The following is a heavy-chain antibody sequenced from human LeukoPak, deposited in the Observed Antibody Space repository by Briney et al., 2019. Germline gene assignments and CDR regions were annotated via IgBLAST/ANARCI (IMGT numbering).Heavy chain of an antibody. CDR3: ARDRGGYSYGYFDS. CDR2: ISAYSGDT. J-gene: IGHJ4*02. Sequence: GASVKVSCKTSGYIFSSYGFSWVRQAPGQGLDWMGWISAYSGDTNYAQKLQGRVTMTTDTSTNTAYMELRSLRSDDTAVYYCARDRGGYSYGYFDSWGQGTLVTVSS. CDR1: GYIFSSYG. V-gene: IGHV1-18*01. D-gene: IGHD5-18*01.